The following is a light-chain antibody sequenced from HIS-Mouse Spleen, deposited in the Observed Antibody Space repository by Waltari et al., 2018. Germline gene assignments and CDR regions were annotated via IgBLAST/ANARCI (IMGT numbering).Light chain of an antibody. J-gene: IGLJ2*01. CDR2: EVS. V-gene: IGLV2-14*01. CDR3: SSYTSSSTLV. Sequence: QSALTQPASVSGSPGQSITISCTGTSRDVGGYNYVSWYQQHPGKAPKLMIDEVSNRPSGASNSFSGSNSGNPACLTISGLQAEDEADYYCSSYTSSSTLVFGGGTKLTLL. CDR1: SRDVGGYNY.